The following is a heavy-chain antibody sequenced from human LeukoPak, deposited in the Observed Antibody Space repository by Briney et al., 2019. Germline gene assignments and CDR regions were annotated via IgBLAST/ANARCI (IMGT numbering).Heavy chain of an antibody. Sequence: PGGSLRLSCAASGFTFSSYWMHWVRQAPGKGLVWVSRINSDGSSTSYADSVKGRFTISRDKAKNTMYLQMNSLRAEDTAVYYCASGGVGYGDYNYYFDYWGQGTLVTVSS. V-gene: IGHV3-74*01. D-gene: IGHD4-17*01. J-gene: IGHJ4*02. CDR2: INSDGSST. CDR1: GFTFSSYW. CDR3: ASGGVGYGDYNYYFDY.